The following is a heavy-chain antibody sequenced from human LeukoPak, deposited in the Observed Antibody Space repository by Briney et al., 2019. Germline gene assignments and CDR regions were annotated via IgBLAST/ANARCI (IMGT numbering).Heavy chain of an antibody. V-gene: IGHV3-7*03. Sequence: GGSLRLSCAASGFTFSSYAMTWVRQAPGKGLEWVAKIKEDGSEKYYVDSVKGRFTVSRDNVKNSLFLQMNSLRVEDTAAYYCARLHSAVYYGDAFDIWGQGTMVTVSS. CDR3: ARLHSAVYYGDAFDI. CDR2: IKEDGSEK. D-gene: IGHD3-16*01. CDR1: GFTFSSYA. J-gene: IGHJ3*02.